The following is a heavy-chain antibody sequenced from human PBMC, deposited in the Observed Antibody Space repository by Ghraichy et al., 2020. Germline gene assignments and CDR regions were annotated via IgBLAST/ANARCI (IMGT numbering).Heavy chain of an antibody. CDR2: INPSGGST. Sequence: ASVKVSCKASGYTFTSYYMHWVRQAPGQGLEWMGIINPSGGSTSYAQKFQGRVTMTRDTSTSTVYMELSSLRSEDTAVYFCARESSVDYSNYTGYYYYYGMDVWGQGTTVTVSS. CDR3: ARESSVDYSNYTGYYYYYGMDV. V-gene: IGHV1-46*03. CDR1: GYTFTSYY. D-gene: IGHD4-11*01. J-gene: IGHJ6*02.